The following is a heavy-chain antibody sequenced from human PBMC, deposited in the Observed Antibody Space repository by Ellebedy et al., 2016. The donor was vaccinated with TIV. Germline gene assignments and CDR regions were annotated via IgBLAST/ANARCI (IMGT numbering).Heavy chain of an antibody. CDR1: GFTFSSYG. J-gene: IGHJ4*02. CDR3: AREVYASSTDY. D-gene: IGHD2-8*01. V-gene: IGHV3-30*03. CDR2: LSHDGSKK. Sequence: PGGSLRLSCAASGFTFSSYGMHWVRQAPGKGLEWVAVLSHDGSKKYYADSVKGRFTIARDISKNTLYLQMKSLRAEDTAVYYCAREVYASSTDYWGQGTLVTVSS.